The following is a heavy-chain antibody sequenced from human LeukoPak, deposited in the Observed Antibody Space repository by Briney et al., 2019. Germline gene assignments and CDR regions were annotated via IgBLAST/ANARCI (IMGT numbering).Heavy chain of an antibody. D-gene: IGHD2-15*01. Sequence: GGSLRLSCAASGFIFSSYEMNWVRQAPGKGLEWVSYISNSGGTIYYADSVRGRFTISRDNANNSLFLQMSSLRADDTAVYYYARSAKDSNWYFDLWGRGTLVTVSS. V-gene: IGHV3-48*03. CDR3: ARSAKDSNWYFDL. CDR1: GFIFSSYE. J-gene: IGHJ2*01. CDR2: ISNSGGTI.